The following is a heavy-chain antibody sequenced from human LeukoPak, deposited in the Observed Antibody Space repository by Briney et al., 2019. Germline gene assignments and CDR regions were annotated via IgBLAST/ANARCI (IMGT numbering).Heavy chain of an antibody. CDR1: GCSISSYY. Sequence: SETLSLTCTVSGCSISSYYWSWIRQPPGKGLEGIGYIYYSGSTNYNPSLKSRATISVDTSKNQFSLKLSSVTAADTAVYYCARENYDILTGYYYWFDPWGQGTLVTVSS. CDR2: IYYSGST. D-gene: IGHD3-9*01. J-gene: IGHJ5*02. V-gene: IGHV4-59*12. CDR3: ARENYDILTGYYYWFDP.